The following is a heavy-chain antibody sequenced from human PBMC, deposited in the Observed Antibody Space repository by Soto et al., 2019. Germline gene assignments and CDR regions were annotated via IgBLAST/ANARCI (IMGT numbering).Heavy chain of an antibody. D-gene: IGHD3-3*01. V-gene: IGHV4-59*08. J-gene: IGHJ4*02. CDR1: GDSISSSY. CDR2: IHYSGST. Sequence: QVQLQESGPGLVKPSETLSLTCTVSGDSISSSYWSWIRQPPGKGLEWIGYIHYSGSTSHNPSLERRLTLSIDPSQNHFYLTLSSVSAADAAVYSCARHGDHDFWSGDYPYWGQGTLVTVSS. CDR3: ARHGDHDFWSGDYPY.